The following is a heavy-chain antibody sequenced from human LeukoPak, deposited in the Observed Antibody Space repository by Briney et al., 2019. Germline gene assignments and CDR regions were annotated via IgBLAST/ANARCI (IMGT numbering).Heavy chain of an antibody. CDR1: GGSISSGSYC. D-gene: IGHD2-2*01. CDR2: IYTSGST. V-gene: IGHV4-61*02. CDR3: ARDSSPAYCSSTSCPLVY. Sequence: PSETLSLTCTVSGGSISSGSYCWSWIRQPAGKGLEWIGRIYTSGSTNYNPSLKSRVTISVDTSKNQFSLKLSSVTAADTAVYYCARDSSPAYCSSTSCPLVYWGQGTLVTVSS. J-gene: IGHJ4*02.